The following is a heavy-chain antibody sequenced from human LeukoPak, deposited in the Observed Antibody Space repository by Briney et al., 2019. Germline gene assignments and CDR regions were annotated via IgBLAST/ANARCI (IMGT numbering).Heavy chain of an antibody. V-gene: IGHV1-46*01. D-gene: IGHD2-15*01. J-gene: IGHJ2*01. CDR1: GGTFSSYA. CDR2: INPSGGST. Sequence: ASVKVSCKASGGTFSSYAISWVRQAPGQGLEWMGIINPSGGSTSYAQKFQGRVTMTRDTSTSTVYMELSSLRSEDTAVYYCARVGGEKRWYFDLWGRGTLVTVSS. CDR3: ARVGGEKRWYFDL.